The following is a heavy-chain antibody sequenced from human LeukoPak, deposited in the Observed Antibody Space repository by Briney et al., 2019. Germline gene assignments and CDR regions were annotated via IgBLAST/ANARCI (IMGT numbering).Heavy chain of an antibody. CDR3: ARLQNSGYDRFNAFDI. Sequence: PSETLSLTCTVSGGSLTKYYWSWIRQPPGKGLEWIGFVFYSGTTHYNPSLKSRVTLSVDTSKNQFSLKLSSVTAADTAVYYCARLQNSGYDRFNAFDIWGQGTMVTVSS. V-gene: IGHV4-59*12. D-gene: IGHD5-12*01. CDR2: VFYSGTT. J-gene: IGHJ3*02. CDR1: GGSLTKYY.